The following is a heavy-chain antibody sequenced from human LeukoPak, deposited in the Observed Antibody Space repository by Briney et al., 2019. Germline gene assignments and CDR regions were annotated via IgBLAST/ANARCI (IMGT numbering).Heavy chain of an antibody. CDR2: ISSSSSYI. D-gene: IGHD2-2*01. V-gene: IGHV3-21*01. CDR1: GFTFSVYS. J-gene: IGHJ6*03. CDR3: ARIVVPAAYYYYYYMDV. Sequence: PGGSLRLSCAASGFTFSVYSMNWVRQAPGKGLEWVSSISSSSSYIYYADSVKGRFTISRDNAKNSLYLQMNSLRAEDTAVYYCARIVVPAAYYYYYYMDVWGKGTTVTVSS.